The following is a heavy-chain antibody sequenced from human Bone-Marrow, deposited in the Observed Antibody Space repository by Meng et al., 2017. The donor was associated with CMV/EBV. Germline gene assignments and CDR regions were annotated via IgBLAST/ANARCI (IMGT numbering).Heavy chain of an antibody. V-gene: IGHV1-18*01. Sequence: ASVKVSCKASGYTFTSYGISWVRQAPGQGLEWMGWISAFNDNTNYAQKLQGRVTMTTDTSTRTAYMELRSLRPDDTAVYYCARDSYSSSSRWLDPWGQGTLVTVSS. CDR3: ARDSYSSSSRWLDP. D-gene: IGHD6-6*01. CDR1: GYTFTSYG. CDR2: ISAFNDNT. J-gene: IGHJ5*02.